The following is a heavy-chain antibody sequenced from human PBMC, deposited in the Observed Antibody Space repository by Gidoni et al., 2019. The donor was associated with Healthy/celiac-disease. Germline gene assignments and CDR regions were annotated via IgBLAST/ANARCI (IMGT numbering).Heavy chain of an antibody. D-gene: IGHD3-16*01. CDR3: AKGGITFHCDY. CDR2: ISDDGSNK. J-gene: IGHJ4*02. Sequence: QVQLVESGGGVVQPGRSLRLSCAASGFTFSSYGMHWVRQAPGKGLEWVAGISDDGSNKYYADAVKGRVTISRDNSKNTLYLQMNSLRAEDTAVYYCAKGGITFHCDYWGQGTLVTVSS. CDR1: GFTFSSYG. V-gene: IGHV3-30*18.